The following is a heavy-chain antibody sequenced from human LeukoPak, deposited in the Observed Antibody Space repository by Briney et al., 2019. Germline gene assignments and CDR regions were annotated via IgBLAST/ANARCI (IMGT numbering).Heavy chain of an antibody. CDR3: AKVPINGNYYYYGMDV. J-gene: IGHJ6*02. CDR1: GFTFSSYA. V-gene: IGHV3-23*01. Sequence: GGSLRLSCAASGFTFSSYAMSWVRQAPGKGLEWVSAISGSGGSTYYADSVKGRFTISRDNSKNTPYLQMNSLRAEDTAVYYCAKVPINGNYYYYGMDVWGQGTTVTVSS. D-gene: IGHD2-8*01. CDR2: ISGSGGST.